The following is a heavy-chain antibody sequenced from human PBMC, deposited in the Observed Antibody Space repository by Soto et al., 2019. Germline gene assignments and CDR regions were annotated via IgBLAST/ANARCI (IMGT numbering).Heavy chain of an antibody. CDR3: ATSGECGGDCYVYRMDV. D-gene: IGHD2-21*02. CDR2: ISAYNGNT. CDR1: GYTFTSYG. V-gene: IGHV1-18*01. Sequence: GASVKVSCKASGYTFTSYGISWVRQAPGQGLEWMGWISAYNGNTNYAQKLQGRVTMTTDTSTSTAYMELRSLRSDDTAVYYCATSGECGGDCYVYRMDVWGQGTTVTVSS. J-gene: IGHJ6*02.